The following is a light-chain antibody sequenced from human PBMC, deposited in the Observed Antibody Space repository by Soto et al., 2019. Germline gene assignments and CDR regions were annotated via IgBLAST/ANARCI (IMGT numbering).Light chain of an antibody. V-gene: IGKV1-6*01. J-gene: IGKJ1*01. Sequence: IQMTQSPSSLCASVGDRVTITCLASQSISGHLNWYQHKPGKAPELLIYATSTLHIGVPSRFSGSGSGTDFTLTISSLQPEDFATYYCLQDYNYPRTFGQGTKVDIK. CDR3: LQDYNYPRT. CDR1: QSISGH. CDR2: ATS.